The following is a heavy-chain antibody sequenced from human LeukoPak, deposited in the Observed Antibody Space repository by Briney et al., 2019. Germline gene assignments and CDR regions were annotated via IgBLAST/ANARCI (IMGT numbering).Heavy chain of an antibody. CDR3: ARHDSGYDSPRGPFDY. Sequence: GGSLRLSCAASGFTFSSYWMSWVRQAPGKGLEWVANIKQDGSEKYYVDSVKGRFTISRDNAKNSLYLQMNSLRAEDTAVYYCARHDSGYDSPRGPFDYWGQGTLVTVSS. CDR2: IKQDGSEK. J-gene: IGHJ4*02. D-gene: IGHD5-12*01. CDR1: GFTFSSYW. V-gene: IGHV3-7*01.